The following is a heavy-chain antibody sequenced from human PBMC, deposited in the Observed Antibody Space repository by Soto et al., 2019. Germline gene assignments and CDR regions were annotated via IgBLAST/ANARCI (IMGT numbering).Heavy chain of an antibody. J-gene: IGHJ4*02. CDR1: GFTFSSYA. D-gene: IGHD1-1*01. Sequence: EVQLLISGGGLVSPGGSLRLSCAASGFTFSSYAMSWVRQAPGKGLEWLAGITFRGDITYYADSVKGRFSLSRDNSRNRLDLQMNNLKVEDTALYYCAKLGTMGVFDNWGQGTLLTVTS. CDR2: ITFRGDIT. CDR3: AKLGTMGVFDN. V-gene: IGHV3-23*01.